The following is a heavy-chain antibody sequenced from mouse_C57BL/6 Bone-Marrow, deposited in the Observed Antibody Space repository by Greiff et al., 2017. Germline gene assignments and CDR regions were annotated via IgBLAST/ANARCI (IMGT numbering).Heavy chain of an antibody. D-gene: IGHD2-4*01. Sequence: QVQLKQSGPGLVQPSQSLSITCTVSGFSLTSYGVHWVRQSPGKGLEWLGVIWSGGSTDYNAAFISRLSISKDNSKSQVFFKRNSLQADDTAIYYCARKNDEYEGYGDVWGTGTTVTVSS. J-gene: IGHJ1*03. V-gene: IGHV2-2*01. CDR1: GFSLTSYG. CDR2: IWSGGST. CDR3: ARKNDEYEGYGDV.